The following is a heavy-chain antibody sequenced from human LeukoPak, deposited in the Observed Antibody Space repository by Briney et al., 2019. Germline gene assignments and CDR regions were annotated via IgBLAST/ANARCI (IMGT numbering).Heavy chain of an antibody. V-gene: IGHV1-46*01. CDR1: GYTFTNYY. D-gene: IGHD2-2*01. CDR2: INPSGGST. CDR3: ARGVCCSSTGHNRFDP. Sequence: ASVKVSCKASGYTFTNYYMHWVRQAPGQGLEWMGIINPSGGSTSYAQKFQGRVTMTRDMSTSTVYMELSSLRSEDTAVYYCARGVCCSSTGHNRFDPWGQGTLVTVSS. J-gene: IGHJ5*02.